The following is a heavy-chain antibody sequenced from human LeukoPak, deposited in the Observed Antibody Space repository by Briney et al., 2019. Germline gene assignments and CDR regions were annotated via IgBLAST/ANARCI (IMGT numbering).Heavy chain of an antibody. J-gene: IGHJ4*02. CDR3: ARGRYYGSGRNTYFDY. D-gene: IGHD3-10*01. V-gene: IGHV4-34*01. CDR1: GGSFSGYY. CDR2: INHSGST. Sequence: SETLSLTCAVYGGSFSGYYWSWIRQPPGKGLEWIGEINHSGSTNYNPSLKSRVTISVDTSKNQFSLKLSSVTAADTAVYYCARGRYYGSGRNTYFDYWGQGTLVTVSS.